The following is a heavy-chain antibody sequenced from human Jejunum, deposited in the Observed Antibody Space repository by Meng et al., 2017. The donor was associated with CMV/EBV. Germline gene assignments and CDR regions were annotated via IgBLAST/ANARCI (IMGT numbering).Heavy chain of an antibody. CDR1: GFTFTGHY. J-gene: IGHJ4*02. D-gene: IGHD1-14*01. V-gene: IGHV1-2*02. CDR3: ARDGIRGVFFFDY. Sequence: LQLVQSGAEVKGPGASVKVSCKASGFTFTGHYMHWVRQAPGQGLEWMGWIDANSGGTNYAQKFQGRLTMTRDTSISTVYMELNRLRSDDTAVYFCARDGIRGVFFFDYWGQGTLVTVSS. CDR2: IDANSGGT.